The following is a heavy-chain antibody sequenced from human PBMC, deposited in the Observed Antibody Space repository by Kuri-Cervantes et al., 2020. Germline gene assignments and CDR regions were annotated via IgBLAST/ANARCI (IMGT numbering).Heavy chain of an antibody. CDR1: GFTFSSYS. J-gene: IGHJ4*02. CDR2: ISSSSSTI. D-gene: IGHD3-22*01. V-gene: IGHV3-48*01. Sequence: GGSLRLSCAASGFTFSSYSMNWVRQAPGKGLEWVSYISSSSSTIYYADSVKGRFTISRDNAKNSLYLQMNSLRAEDTAVYYCAKDRYYDSSGYYVDYWGQGTLVTVSS. CDR3: AKDRYYDSSGYYVDY.